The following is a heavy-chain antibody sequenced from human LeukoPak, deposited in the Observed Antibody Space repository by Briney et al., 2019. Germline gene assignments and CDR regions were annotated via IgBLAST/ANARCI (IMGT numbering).Heavy chain of an antibody. V-gene: IGHV1-2*02. CDR3: AREGGRITMVRGLRAFDI. D-gene: IGHD3-10*01. J-gene: IGHJ3*02. Sequence: ASVKVSCKASGYTFTGYYMHWVRQAPGQGLEWMGWINPNSGGTNYAQKLQGRVTMTRDTSISTAYMELSRLRSDDTAVYYCAREGGRITMVRGLRAFDIWGQGTMVTVSS. CDR2: INPNSGGT. CDR1: GYTFTGYY.